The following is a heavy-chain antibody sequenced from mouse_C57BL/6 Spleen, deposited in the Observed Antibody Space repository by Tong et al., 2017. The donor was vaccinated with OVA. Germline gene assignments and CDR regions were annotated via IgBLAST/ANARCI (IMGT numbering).Heavy chain of an antibody. D-gene: IGHD1-1*01. V-gene: IGHV1-4*01. Sequence: VQLQESGAELARPGASVKMSCKASGYTFTSYTMHWVKQRPGQGLEWIGYINPSSGYTKYNQKFKSKATLTVDKPSSTAYMQLSSLTSEDSAVYFCARALRGAMDYWGQGTSVTVSS. CDR2: INPSSGYT. CDR1: GYTFTSYT. J-gene: IGHJ4*01. CDR3: ARALRGAMDY.